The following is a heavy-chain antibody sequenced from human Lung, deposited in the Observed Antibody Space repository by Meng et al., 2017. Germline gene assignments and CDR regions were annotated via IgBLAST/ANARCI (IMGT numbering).Heavy chain of an antibody. Sequence: QVLHKQGVAGLLKPSETLSLTCVVSGGSFSDYYWSWIRQPPGKGLEWIGEINHSGSTNYNPSLESRATISVDTSQNNLSLKLSSVTAADSAVYYCARGPTTMAHDFDYWGQGTLVTVSS. CDR3: ARGPTTMAHDFDY. V-gene: IGHV4-34*01. D-gene: IGHD4-11*01. J-gene: IGHJ4*02. CDR1: GGSFSDYY. CDR2: INHSGST.